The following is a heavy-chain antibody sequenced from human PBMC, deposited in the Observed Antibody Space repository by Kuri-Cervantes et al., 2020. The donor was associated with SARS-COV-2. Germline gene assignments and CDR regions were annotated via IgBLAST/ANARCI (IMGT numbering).Heavy chain of an antibody. V-gene: IGHV3-23*01. J-gene: IGHJ1*01. D-gene: IGHD6-13*01. CDR3: AKDVAAGTRAPPEYFQH. CDR1: GFTFSSYA. CDR2: ISGSGGST. Sequence: GGSLRLSCAASGFTFSSYAMSWVRQAPGKGLEWVSAISGSGGSTYYADSVEGRFTISRDSSKNTLYLQMNSLRAEDTAVYYCAKDVAAGTRAPPEYFQHWGQGTLVTVSS.